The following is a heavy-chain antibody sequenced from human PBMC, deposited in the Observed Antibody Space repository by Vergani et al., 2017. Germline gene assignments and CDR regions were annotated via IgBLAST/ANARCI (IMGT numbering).Heavy chain of an antibody. J-gene: IGHJ3*02. V-gene: IGHV1-69*17. Sequence: QVQLVQSGAEVKKPGSSVKVSCKASGGTFSSYAISWVRQAPGQGLEWMGGIIPIFGIANYAQKFQGRVTITADKSTSTAYMELSSLRSEDTAVYYCARDRHITIFGVVIIRSDAFDIWGQGTMVTVSS. CDR1: GGTFSSYA. CDR3: ARDRHITIFGVVIIRSDAFDI. CDR2: IIPIFGIA. D-gene: IGHD3-3*01.